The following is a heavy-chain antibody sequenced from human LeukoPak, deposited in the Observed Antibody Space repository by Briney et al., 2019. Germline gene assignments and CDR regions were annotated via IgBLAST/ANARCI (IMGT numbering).Heavy chain of an antibody. D-gene: IGHD3-10*01. J-gene: IGHJ5*02. CDR2: INPNSGGT. CDR1: GYTFTGYY. V-gene: IGHV1-2*02. Sequence: ASVKVSCKASGYTFTGYYMHWVRQAPGQGLEWMGWINPNSGGTNYAQKFQGRVTMTRDTSISTAYMELSRLRSDDTAVYYCARDQGRAYFWFDPWGQGTLVTVSS. CDR3: ARDQGRAYFWFDP.